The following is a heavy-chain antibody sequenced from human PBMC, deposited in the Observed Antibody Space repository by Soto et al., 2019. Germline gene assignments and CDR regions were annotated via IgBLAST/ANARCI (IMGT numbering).Heavy chain of an antibody. V-gene: IGHV1-2*02. J-gene: IGHJ4*02. D-gene: IGHD2-15*01. CDR3: GRGRSGELVVFY. CDR1: GYTFTGHY. Sequence: ASVKVSCKASGYTFTGHYIHWVRQAPGQGLEWMGEIGPNSGDTKYAQKFQGRVTMTRDTSISTVYMELSNLSPDDTAVYYCGRGRSGELVVFYWGQGTLVTVPQ. CDR2: IGPNSGDT.